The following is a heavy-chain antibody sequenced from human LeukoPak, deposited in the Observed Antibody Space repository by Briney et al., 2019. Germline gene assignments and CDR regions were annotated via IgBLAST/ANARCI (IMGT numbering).Heavy chain of an antibody. CDR1: GGSINYYY. J-gene: IGHJ4*02. D-gene: IGHD4-23*01. Sequence: PSETLSLTCTVSGGSINYYYWMWIRQPPGKGLEWIGSIHYSGNTNYNPSLKSRVSISLDTSKNQFSLKLSSVTAADTAVYYCAGDGGYGGNSRLDYWGQGTLVTVSS. CDR3: AGDGGYGGNSRLDY. CDR2: IHYSGNT. V-gene: IGHV4-59*01.